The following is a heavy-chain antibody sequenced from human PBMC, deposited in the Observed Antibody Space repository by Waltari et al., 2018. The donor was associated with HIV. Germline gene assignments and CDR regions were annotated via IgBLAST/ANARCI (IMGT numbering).Heavy chain of an antibody. CDR2: ISGSGGST. CDR1: GFTFSRSP. CDR3: AKDPGMDV. Sequence: CAASGFTFSRSPMNWVRQAPGKGLEWVSGISGSGGSTYYADSVKGRLTISRDNSKSTVYLQMNSLRAEDTAIYYCAKDPGMDVWGQGTTVTVSS. V-gene: IGHV3-23*01. J-gene: IGHJ6*02.